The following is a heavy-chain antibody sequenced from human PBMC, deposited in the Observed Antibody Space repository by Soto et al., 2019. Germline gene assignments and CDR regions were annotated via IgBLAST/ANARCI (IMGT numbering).Heavy chain of an antibody. J-gene: IGHJ6*02. CDR1: GFTVSNNY. CDR3: ARDHGDDYFYYGMDV. D-gene: IGHD4-17*01. Sequence: EVQLVESGGGLIQPGGSLRLSCEASGFTVSNNYMSWVRQAPGKGLEWGSVIYSGGSAYYADSVRGRFTISRDNSKNTLYLQMNSLRAEDTAVYYCARDHGDDYFYYGMDVWGQGTTVTVSS. V-gene: IGHV3-53*01. CDR2: IYSGGSA.